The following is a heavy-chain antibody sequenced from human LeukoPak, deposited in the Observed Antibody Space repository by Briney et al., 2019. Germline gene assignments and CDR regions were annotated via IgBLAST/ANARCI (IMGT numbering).Heavy chain of an antibody. J-gene: IGHJ3*02. Sequence: PGRSLRLSCAASGFTFSSYAMHWVRQAPGKGLEWVAAISYDGSNKYSADSVKGRFTISRDNSKNTLYLQMNSLRADDTAVYYCAGVDAAMPDAFDIWGQGTTATVSS. CDR3: AGVDAAMPDAFDI. V-gene: IGHV3-30*04. CDR2: ISYDGSNK. CDR1: GFTFSSYA. D-gene: IGHD5-18*01.